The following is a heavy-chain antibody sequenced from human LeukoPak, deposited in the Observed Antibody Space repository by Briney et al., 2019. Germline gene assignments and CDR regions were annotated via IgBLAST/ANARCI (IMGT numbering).Heavy chain of an antibody. CDR1: VYTFTSYY. J-gene: IGHJ6*03. CDR2: INPRRGST. D-gene: IGHD4-17*01. Sequence: ASVKGSCEASVYTFTSYYMHSVRQTPLQGREWIGIINPRRGSTSDAQKFQGRVTMTRDMSTSTVYMELSRLRSEDTDVYYCARDRRETTVTTLYYYYYYMDVWGKGTTVTVSS. V-gene: IGHV1-46*01. CDR3: ARDRRETTVTTLYYYYYYMDV.